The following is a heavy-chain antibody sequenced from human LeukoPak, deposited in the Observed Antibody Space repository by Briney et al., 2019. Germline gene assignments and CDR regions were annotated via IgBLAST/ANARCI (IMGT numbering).Heavy chain of an antibody. CDR1: GFTFSSYA. D-gene: IGHD4-17*01. V-gene: IGHV3-23*01. Sequence: GGSLRLSCAASGFTFSSYAMSWVRQAPGKGLEWVSAISGSGGSTYYADSVKGRFTISRDNSKNTLYLQMNSLGAEDTAVYYCAKVPLAYGDYEKAYFDYWGQGTLVTVSS. J-gene: IGHJ4*02. CDR3: AKVPLAYGDYEKAYFDY. CDR2: ISGSGGST.